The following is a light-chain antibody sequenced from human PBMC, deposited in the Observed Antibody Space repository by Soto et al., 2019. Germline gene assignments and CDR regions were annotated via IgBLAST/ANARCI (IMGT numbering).Light chain of an antibody. J-gene: IGKJ2*01. CDR1: QSVRSN. Sequence: ETVMTQSPATLPVSPGERATLSCRASQSVRSNLAWYQQKPGQAPRLLIYGASTRATGVPARFSGSGSGTEFTLTISSLQAEDVAVYYCQQYYSTPYTFGQGTKLEIK. CDR3: QQYYSTPYT. CDR2: GAS. V-gene: IGKV3-15*01.